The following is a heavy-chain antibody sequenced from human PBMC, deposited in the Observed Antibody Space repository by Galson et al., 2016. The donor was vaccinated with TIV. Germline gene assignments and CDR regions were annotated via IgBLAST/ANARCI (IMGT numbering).Heavy chain of an antibody. CDR2: IFPDDSET. CDR3: ARQTTRSFDN. D-gene: IGHD4-17*01. J-gene: IGHJ4*02. Sequence: QSGAEVKKPGESLKISCKASGYSFTTYWIAWVRQMPGKGLEWMGIIFPDDSETAYSPSFEGQVTISVDKSLNVAYVQWNSLRTSDTAMYYCARQTTRSFDNWGQGTLVTVSS. V-gene: IGHV5-51*01. CDR1: GYSFTTYW.